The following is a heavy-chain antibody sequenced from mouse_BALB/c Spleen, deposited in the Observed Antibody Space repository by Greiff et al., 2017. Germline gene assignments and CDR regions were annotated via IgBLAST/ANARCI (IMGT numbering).Heavy chain of an antibody. CDR3: ARHPGSSLAY. V-gene: IGHV5-9-3*01. Sequence: EVQLVESGGGLVKPGGSLKLSCAASGFTFSSYAMSWVRQTPEKRLEWVATISSGGSYTYYPDSVKGRFTISRDNAKNTLYLQMSSLRSEDTAMYSCARHPGSSLAYWGQGTLVTVSA. D-gene: IGHD1-1*01. CDR1: GFTFSSYA. J-gene: IGHJ3*01. CDR2: ISSGGSYT.